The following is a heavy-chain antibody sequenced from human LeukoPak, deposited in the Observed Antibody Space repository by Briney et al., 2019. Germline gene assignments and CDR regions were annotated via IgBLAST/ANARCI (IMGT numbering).Heavy chain of an antibody. J-gene: IGHJ4*02. CDR1: GYTFTNYG. Sequence: ASVKVSCKASGYTFTNYGISWVRQAPGQGLEWMGRINSKNENTNYAQNFQGRVTMTRDTSISAAYMELSRLRSDDTAVYYCARVGGFGELSWGQGTLVTVSS. CDR2: INSKNENT. D-gene: IGHD3-10*01. V-gene: IGHV1-18*01. CDR3: ARVGGFGELS.